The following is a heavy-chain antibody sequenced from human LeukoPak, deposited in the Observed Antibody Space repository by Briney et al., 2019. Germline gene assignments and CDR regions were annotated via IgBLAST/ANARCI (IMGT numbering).Heavy chain of an antibody. V-gene: IGHV4-34*01. D-gene: IGHD1-26*01. Sequence: SETLSLTCAVYGGSFSGYYWSWIRQPPGKGLEWIGEINHSGSTNYNPSLKSRVTISVDTSKNQFSLKLRSVTAADTAVYYCARGKSHGSHIDYWGQGTLVTVSS. J-gene: IGHJ4*02. CDR2: INHSGST. CDR1: GGSFSGYY. CDR3: ARGKSHGSHIDY.